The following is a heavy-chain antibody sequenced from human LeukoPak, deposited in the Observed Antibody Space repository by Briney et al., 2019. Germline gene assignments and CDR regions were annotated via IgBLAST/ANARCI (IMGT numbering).Heavy chain of an antibody. J-gene: IGHJ4*02. CDR2: IKQDGSEK. D-gene: IGHD3-22*01. Sequence: PGGSLRLSCAASGFTFSSYWMSWVRQAPGKGLEWVANIKQDGSEKYYVDSVKGRFTISRDNSKNTLYLQMNSLRAEDTAVYYCAKAQRITMIVVVNVIPSDYWGQGTLVTVSS. CDR1: GFTFSSYW. V-gene: IGHV3-7*03. CDR3: AKAQRITMIVVVNVIPSDY.